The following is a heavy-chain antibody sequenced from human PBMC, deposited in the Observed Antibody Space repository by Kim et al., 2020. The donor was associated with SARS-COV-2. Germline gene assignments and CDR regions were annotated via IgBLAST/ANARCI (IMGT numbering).Heavy chain of an antibody. V-gene: IGHV4-39*01. J-gene: IGHJ4*02. Sequence: SETLSLTCTVSGGSISSSSYYWGWIRQPPGKGLEWIGNMYYSGSSYYNPTLKSRVTISVDTSKNQFSLKLSSVTAADTAVYYCARHLGDYLSPMTSWGQGTLVTVSS. CDR2: MYYSGSS. D-gene: IGHD4-17*01. CDR3: ARHLGDYLSPMTS. CDR1: GGSISSSSYY.